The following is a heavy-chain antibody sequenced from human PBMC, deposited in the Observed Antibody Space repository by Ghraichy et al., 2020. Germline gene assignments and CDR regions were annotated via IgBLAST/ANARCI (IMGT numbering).Heavy chain of an antibody. V-gene: IGHV3-21*01. CDR2: ITGNSNYI. CDR3: ARRGSGGYGAFDI. CDR1: GFTFSTYN. Sequence: LSLTCAASGFTFSTYNMNWVRQAPGKGLEWVASITGNSNYIYYADSLKGRFAISRDNAKNSLYLQINSLRVGDTAVYYCARRGSGGYGAFDIWGQGTRVTVSS. J-gene: IGHJ3*02. D-gene: IGHD2-15*01.